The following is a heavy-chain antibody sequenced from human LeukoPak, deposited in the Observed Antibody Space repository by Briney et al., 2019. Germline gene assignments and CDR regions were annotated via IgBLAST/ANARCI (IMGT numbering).Heavy chain of an antibody. CDR1: GGSFSGYY. D-gene: IGHD3-10*01. J-gene: IGHJ5*02. V-gene: IGHV4-34*01. CDR2: INHSGST. Sequence: SSETLSLTCAVYGGSFSGYYWSWIRQPPGKGLEWIGEINHSGSTNYNPSLKSRVTISVDTSKNQFSVKLNSVTAADTAVYYCARGQDYYGSGTEWFDPWGQGTLVTVSS. CDR3: ARGQDYYGSGTEWFDP.